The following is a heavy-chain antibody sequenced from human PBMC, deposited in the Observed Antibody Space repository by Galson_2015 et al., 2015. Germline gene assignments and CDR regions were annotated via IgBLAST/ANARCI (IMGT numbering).Heavy chain of an antibody. CDR1: GFTFSSYE. Sequence: SPRLSCAASGFTFSSYEMNWVRQAPGKGLEWVSYISSGGSTIYYADSVKGRFTISRDNSKNSLYLQMNSLRAEDTAVYYCAGRRYFDYWGQGTLVTVSS. V-gene: IGHV3-48*03. D-gene: IGHD1-26*01. J-gene: IGHJ4*02. CDR2: ISSGGSTI. CDR3: AGRRYFDY.